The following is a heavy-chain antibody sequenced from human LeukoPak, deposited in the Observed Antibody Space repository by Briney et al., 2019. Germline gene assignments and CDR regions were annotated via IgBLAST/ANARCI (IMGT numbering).Heavy chain of an antibody. V-gene: IGHV4-39*07. J-gene: IGHJ4*02. CDR2: IYYTGST. D-gene: IGHD1-26*01. CDR3: ARVWGSGSVGNIEPGIFEY. Sequence: PSETLSLTCTVSGGSISSSSYYWGWIRQPPGKGLEWIGYIYYTGSTNYNPSLKSRVTISVDTSKNQFSLRLSSVTAADTAVYYCARVWGSGSVGNIEPGIFEYWGQGTLVTVSS. CDR1: GGSISSSSYY.